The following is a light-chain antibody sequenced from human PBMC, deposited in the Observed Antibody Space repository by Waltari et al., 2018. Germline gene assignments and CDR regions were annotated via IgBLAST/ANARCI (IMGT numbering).Light chain of an antibody. CDR2: DVN. V-gene: IGLV2-14*01. Sequence: QSALTQPASVSGSPGQSITISCTGTSNDVGGYNYVPWYQQHQGKAPKLMIFDVNDRPSGVSNRFSGSKSGNTASLTISGLQAEDEADYYCNSFTSSSTWVFGGGTKLTVL. CDR1: SNDVGGYNY. CDR3: NSFTSSSTWV. J-gene: IGLJ3*02.